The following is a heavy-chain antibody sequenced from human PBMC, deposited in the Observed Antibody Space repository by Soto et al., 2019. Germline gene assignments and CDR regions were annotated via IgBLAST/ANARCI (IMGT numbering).Heavy chain of an antibody. CDR1: GFSLTTRGVG. Sequence: QITLKESGPTLLQPPQTLTLTCNFSGFSLTTRGVGVAWIRQPPGKALEWLALIYWNDDQRYSPSLKNRLSVTKDTSENQVALTMTNVDPVDTATYYCAQGGGGMDVWGQGTTVTVAS. CDR3: AQGGGGMDV. CDR2: IYWNDDQ. V-gene: IGHV2-5*01. D-gene: IGHD3-16*01. J-gene: IGHJ6*02.